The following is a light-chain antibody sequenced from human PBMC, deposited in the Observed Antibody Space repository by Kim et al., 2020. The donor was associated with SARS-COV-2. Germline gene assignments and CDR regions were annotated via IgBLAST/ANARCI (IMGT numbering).Light chain of an antibody. Sequence: SVTISCTGTSSDVGGYNYVSWYQQFPGNAPRLMIYDVNKRPSGVPDRFSASKSGNTASLTISGLQVDDEADYYCCSYAGGYTQVAFGGGTKLTVL. V-gene: IGLV2-11*03. J-gene: IGLJ2*01. CDR1: SSDVGGYNY. CDR3: CSYAGGYTQVA. CDR2: DVN.